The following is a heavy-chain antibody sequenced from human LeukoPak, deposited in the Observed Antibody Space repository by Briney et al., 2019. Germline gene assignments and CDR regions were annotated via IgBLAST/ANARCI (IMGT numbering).Heavy chain of an antibody. CDR2: INPSGGST. J-gene: IGHJ4*02. CDR1: GYTFTNYF. D-gene: IGHD3-10*01. V-gene: IGHV1-46*01. CDR3: ATGESLAAAPHRYYFDY. Sequence: ASVKVSCKASGYTFTNYFMHWVRQAPGQGLEWMGIINPSGGSTTYAQKFQGRVTMTRDTSTSTVYMELSSLRSEDTAVFYCATGESLAAAPHRYYFDYWGLGTPVTVSP.